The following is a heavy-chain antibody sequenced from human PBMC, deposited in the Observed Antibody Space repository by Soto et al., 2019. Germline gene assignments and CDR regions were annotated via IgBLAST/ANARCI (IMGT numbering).Heavy chain of an antibody. CDR3: AAPSGYYWVHDY. V-gene: IGHV4-30-4*01. J-gene: IGHJ4*02. D-gene: IGHD3-22*01. CDR1: GGSISSGENY. Sequence: QVQLQESGPGLVKPSQTLSLTCSASGGSISSGENYWNWIRQPPGKGLEWIGYIYYSGDTYYNPSLKSRVTISLDTSKNQFSLKLSSVTAADTAVYYCAAPSGYYWVHDYWGQGTLVTVSS. CDR2: IYYSGDT.